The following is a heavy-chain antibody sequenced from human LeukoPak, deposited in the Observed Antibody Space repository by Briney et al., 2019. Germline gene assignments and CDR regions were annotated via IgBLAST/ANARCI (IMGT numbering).Heavy chain of an antibody. Sequence: RTGGSLRLSCPASGFTFSSYAMSWVRQAPGKGLEWVSSIIGSGDITYYADSVKGRFTISRDNSKNTLYLQMNSLRAEDTAVYYCAKGVVPSTVITPFDCWGQGTLVTVSS. CDR2: IIGSGDIT. V-gene: IGHV3-23*01. CDR1: GFTFSSYA. CDR3: AKGVVPSTVITPFDC. D-gene: IGHD4-23*01. J-gene: IGHJ4*02.